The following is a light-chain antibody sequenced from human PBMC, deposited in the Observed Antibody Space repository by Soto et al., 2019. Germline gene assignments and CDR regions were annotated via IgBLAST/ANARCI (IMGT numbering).Light chain of an antibody. CDR3: RSYTSSSTLYV. CDR1: SSDVGGYNY. CDR2: EVS. Sequence: QSVLTLPASVSGSPGQSITISCTGTSSDVGGYNYVSWYQQHPGKAPKLMIYEVSTRPSGVSNRFSGSKSGNTASLTISGLQDEDEADYYCRSYTSSSTLYVLGGGTQVTVL. J-gene: IGLJ1*01. V-gene: IGLV2-14*01.